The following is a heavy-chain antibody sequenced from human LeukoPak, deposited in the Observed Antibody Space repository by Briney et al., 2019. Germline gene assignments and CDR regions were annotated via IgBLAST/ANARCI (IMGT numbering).Heavy chain of an antibody. D-gene: IGHD3-10*01. J-gene: IGHJ6*03. CDR3: AKETYYYGSGSYYSLRFYYYYYMDV. CDR1: GFTFSGSA. V-gene: IGHV3-21*01. Sequence: PGGSLRLSCAASGFTFSGSAMHWVRQASGKGLEWVSFVSSSSSYIYYADSVKGRFTISRDNAKNTLDPQMNSLRAEDTAVYYCAKETYYYGSGSYYSLRFYYYYYMDVWGKGTTVTVSS. CDR2: VSSSSSYI.